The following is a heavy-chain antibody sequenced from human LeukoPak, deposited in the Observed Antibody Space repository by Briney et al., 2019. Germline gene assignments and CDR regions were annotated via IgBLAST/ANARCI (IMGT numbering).Heavy chain of an antibody. V-gene: IGHV3-7*04. D-gene: IGHD3-22*01. Sequence: GGSLRLSCVASGFTFSNYWMSWVRQAPGKGLECVANIKEDGSEKYYVDSVKGRFTISRDNAKNSLYLQMNSLRAEDTAVYYCARGWDYDSSGYYPTPFDYWGQGTLVTVSS. CDR1: GFTFSNYW. CDR2: IKEDGSEK. J-gene: IGHJ4*02. CDR3: ARGWDYDSSGYYPTPFDY.